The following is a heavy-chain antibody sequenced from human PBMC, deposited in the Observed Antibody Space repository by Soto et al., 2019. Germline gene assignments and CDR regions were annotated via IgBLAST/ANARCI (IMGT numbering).Heavy chain of an antibody. Sequence: QVQLVESGGGVVQPGRSLRLSCAASGFTFSSYAMHWVGQAPGEGLEWVAVISYDGSNKYYADSVKGRFTISRDNSKNQLYLQMTSLRAEDTAVYYCAREWHYYGSGPYFDYWGQGTLVTVSS. CDR2: ISYDGSNK. D-gene: IGHD3-10*01. CDR1: GFTFSSYA. J-gene: IGHJ4*02. CDR3: AREWHYYGSGPYFDY. V-gene: IGHV3-30-3*01.